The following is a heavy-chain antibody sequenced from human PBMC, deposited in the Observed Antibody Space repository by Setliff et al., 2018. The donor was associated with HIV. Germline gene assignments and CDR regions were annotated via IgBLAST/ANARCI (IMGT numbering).Heavy chain of an antibody. D-gene: IGHD3-10*01. Sequence: GESLKISCQGSGYRFASYWIGWVRQMPGKGLEWMGIIYPGDSDIKYSPSFQGQVTISADRSISTAYLQWSSLKASDTAIYYCALLRGYYYGSGSYFLGYMDVWGKGTTVTVSS. CDR3: ALLRGYYYGSGSYFLGYMDV. CDR1: GYRFASYW. CDR2: IYPGDSDI. J-gene: IGHJ6*03. V-gene: IGHV5-51*01.